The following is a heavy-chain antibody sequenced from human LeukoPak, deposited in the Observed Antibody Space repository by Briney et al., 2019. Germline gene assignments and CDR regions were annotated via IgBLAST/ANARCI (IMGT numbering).Heavy chain of an antibody. D-gene: IGHD5-18*01. CDR1: GGTFSNFA. Sequence: SVKVSCKTSGGTFSNFAINWVRQAPGQGLEWMGGFIPVFGTPNYAQKFQDRLTITTDESTSTVYMELSSLRPEDTAVYYCASHVDTTMVRVYYYYYLDVWGTGTTVIVSS. V-gene: IGHV1-69*05. CDR3: ASHVDTTMVRVYYYYYLDV. J-gene: IGHJ6*03. CDR2: FIPVFGTP.